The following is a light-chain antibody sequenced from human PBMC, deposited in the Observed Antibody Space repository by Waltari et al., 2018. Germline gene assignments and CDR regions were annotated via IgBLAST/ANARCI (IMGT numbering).Light chain of an antibody. V-gene: IGLV3-27*01. CDR3: YSAADNSLV. J-gene: IGLJ2*01. CDR2: KDS. Sequence: RWFQKKPGQTPVVVIYKDSERPSGIPERFSGSSSGTTVTLTVSGAQVDDEADYYCYSAADNSLVFGGGTKLTVL.